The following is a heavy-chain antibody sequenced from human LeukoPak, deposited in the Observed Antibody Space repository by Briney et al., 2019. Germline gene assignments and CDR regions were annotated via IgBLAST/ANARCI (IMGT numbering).Heavy chain of an antibody. CDR3: AKRMNYFDY. CDR1: GFTFSSCA. Sequence: PGGSLRLSCAASGFTFSSCALSWVRQAPGKGLEWVSGISGSGGSTYYADSVKGRFTISRDNSKNTLYLQMYSLRAEDTAVYYCAKRMNYFDYWGQGTLVTVSS. CDR2: ISGSGGST. V-gene: IGHV3-23*01. D-gene: IGHD2-15*01. J-gene: IGHJ4*02.